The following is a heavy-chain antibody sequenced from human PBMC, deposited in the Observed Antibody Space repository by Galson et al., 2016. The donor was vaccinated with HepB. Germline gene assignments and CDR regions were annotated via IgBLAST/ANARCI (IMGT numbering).Heavy chain of an antibody. CDR1: GGSINTFSYY. V-gene: IGHV4-31*03. CDR3: ARRGTYYFDY. J-gene: IGHJ4*01. Sequence: TLSLTCSVSGGSINTFSYYWSWIRQRPGEGLEWIGYIHSSGSPYYNPSLKSRVSLSIDTSKNQFSLELSSVTAADTAMYHCARRGTYYFDYWGQGTLVTVSS. CDR2: IHSSGSP. D-gene: IGHD1-1*01.